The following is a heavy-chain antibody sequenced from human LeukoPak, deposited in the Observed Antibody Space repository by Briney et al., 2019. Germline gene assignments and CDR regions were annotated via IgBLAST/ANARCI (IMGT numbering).Heavy chain of an antibody. CDR2: ISGSGGST. Sequence: GGTLRLSCAASGFTFSSYGMSWVRQAPGKGLEWVSAISGSGGSTYYADSVKGRFTISRDNSKNTLCLQMNSLRAEDTAVYYCAKVQWLVPSTWGQGTLVTVSS. V-gene: IGHV3-23*01. CDR1: GFTFSSYG. D-gene: IGHD6-19*01. CDR3: AKVQWLVPST. J-gene: IGHJ4*02.